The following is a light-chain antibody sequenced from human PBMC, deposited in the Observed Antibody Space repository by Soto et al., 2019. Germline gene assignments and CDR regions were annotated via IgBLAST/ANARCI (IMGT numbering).Light chain of an antibody. V-gene: IGKV3-20*01. Sequence: EIVMTHSPATLSVSPWERATLSCRASQSVSSSYLAWYQQKPGQAPRLLIYGASNRATGIPDRFSGSGSGTDFTLTISRLEPEDFAVYYCQQYGSSPPATFGQGTKVDIK. J-gene: IGKJ1*01. CDR3: QQYGSSPPAT. CDR1: QSVSSSY. CDR2: GAS.